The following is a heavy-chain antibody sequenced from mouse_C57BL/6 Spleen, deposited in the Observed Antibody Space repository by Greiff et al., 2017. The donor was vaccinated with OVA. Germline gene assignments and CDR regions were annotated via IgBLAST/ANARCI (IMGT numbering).Heavy chain of an antibody. D-gene: IGHD3-3*01. J-gene: IGHJ2*01. CDR3: TTRGRGY. CDR1: GFNIKDDY. V-gene: IGHV14-4*01. Sequence: DVKLVESGAELVRPGASVKLSCTASGFNIKDDYMHWVKQRPEQGLEWIGWIDPENGDTEYASKFQGKATITADTSSNTAYLQLSSLTSEDTAVYYCTTRGRGYWGQGTTLTVSS. CDR2: IDPENGDT.